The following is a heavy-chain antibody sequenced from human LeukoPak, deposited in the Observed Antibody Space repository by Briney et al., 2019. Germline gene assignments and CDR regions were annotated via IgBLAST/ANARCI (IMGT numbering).Heavy chain of an antibody. V-gene: IGHV4-4*07. D-gene: IGHD5-12*01. Sequence: SETLSLTCTVSGGSISSYYWNWIRQPAGKGLEWIGRIYTSGSSNYNPSVKSRVTISVDTSQNQFSLKLSSVTAADTAVYYCARGRYSGYDFDYWGQGTLVTVSS. CDR3: ARGRYSGYDFDY. CDR2: IYTSGSS. J-gene: IGHJ4*02. CDR1: GGSISSYY.